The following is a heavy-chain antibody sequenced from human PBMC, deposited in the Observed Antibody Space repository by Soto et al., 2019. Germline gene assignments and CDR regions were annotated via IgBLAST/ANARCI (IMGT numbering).Heavy chain of an antibody. CDR3: AKDREQLWLGGLDY. CDR2: ISGSGGST. V-gene: IGHV3-23*01. J-gene: IGHJ4*02. Sequence: GGSLRLSCAASGFTFSNYAVTWVRQAPGKGLEWVSTISGSGGSTYYADSVKGRFTISRDNSKNTLYLQMNSLRAEDTAIYYCAKDREQLWLGGLDYWGQGTLVTVSS. D-gene: IGHD5-18*01. CDR1: GFTFSNYA.